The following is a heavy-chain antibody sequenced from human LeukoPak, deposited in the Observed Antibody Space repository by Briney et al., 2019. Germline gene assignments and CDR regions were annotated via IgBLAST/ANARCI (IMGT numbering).Heavy chain of an antibody. CDR3: ARDPRPYDSSGYYLDY. V-gene: IGHV4-59*12. CDR1: GGSISSYY. J-gene: IGHJ4*02. Sequence: SETLSLTCTVSGGSISSYYWSWIRQPPGKGLEWIGYIYYSGSTNYNPSLKSRVTISVDTSKNQFSLKLSSVTAADTAVYYCARDPRPYDSSGYYLDYWGQGTLVTVSS. CDR2: IYYSGST. D-gene: IGHD3-22*01.